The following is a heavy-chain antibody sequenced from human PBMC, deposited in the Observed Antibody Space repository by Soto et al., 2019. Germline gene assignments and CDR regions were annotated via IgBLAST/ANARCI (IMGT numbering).Heavy chain of an antibody. CDR3: VSGWSSVGGESTPHFDY. J-gene: IGHJ4*02. Sequence: GGSLRLSCAASGFTFSDYYMSWIRQAPGKGLEWVSYISSSSSTIYYADSVKGRFTISRDNAKNSLYLQMNSLRAEDTAVYFCVSGWSSVGGESTPHFDYWGQGTLVTVSS. CDR1: GFTFSDYY. CDR2: ISSSSSTI. V-gene: IGHV3-11*01. D-gene: IGHD6-19*01.